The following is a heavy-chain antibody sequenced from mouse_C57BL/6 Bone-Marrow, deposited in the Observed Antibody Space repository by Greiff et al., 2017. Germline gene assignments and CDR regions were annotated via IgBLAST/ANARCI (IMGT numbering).Heavy chain of an antibody. CDR1: GYTFTDYY. CDR3: AREDYYGGYYFDY. CDR2: IFPGSGST. Sequence: VQLQESGPELVKPGASVKISCKASGYTFTDYYINWVKQRPGQGLEWIGWIFPGSGSTYYNETFKGKATLTVDKSSSTAYMLLSRLTSEDSAVYFCAREDYYGGYYFDYWGQGTTLTVSS. J-gene: IGHJ2*01. V-gene: IGHV1-75*01. D-gene: IGHD1-1*02.